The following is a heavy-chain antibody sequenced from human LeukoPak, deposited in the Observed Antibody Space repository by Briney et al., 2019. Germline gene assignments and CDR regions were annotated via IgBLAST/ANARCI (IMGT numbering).Heavy chain of an antibody. CDR2: ISSSSSFI. V-gene: IGHV3-21*04. D-gene: IGHD2-15*01. Sequence: PGGSLRLSCAGSDFPFKNFILNWVRQAPGRGLEWVASISSSSSFIYYADSAKGRFTVFRDNVKASMFLQMNSLRIEDTAVYYCARDRSSGGFLPPHSYYGMDVWGQGTTVTVSS. CDR1: DFPFKNFI. CDR3: ARDRSSGGFLPPHSYYGMDV. J-gene: IGHJ6*02.